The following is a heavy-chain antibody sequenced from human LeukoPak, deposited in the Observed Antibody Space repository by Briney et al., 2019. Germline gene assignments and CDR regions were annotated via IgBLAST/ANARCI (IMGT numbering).Heavy chain of an antibody. J-gene: IGHJ5*02. CDR3: ARERPSGSTMVRGVA. CDR1: GFTFSDYY. CDR2: ISSSGSTI. V-gene: IGHV3-11*01. Sequence: KPGGSLRLSCAASGFTFSDYYMSWIRQAPGKGWEWVSYISSSGSTIYYADSVKGRFTISRDNAKNSLYLQMNSLRAEDTAVYYCARERPSGSTMVRGVAWGQGTLVTVSS. D-gene: IGHD3-10*01.